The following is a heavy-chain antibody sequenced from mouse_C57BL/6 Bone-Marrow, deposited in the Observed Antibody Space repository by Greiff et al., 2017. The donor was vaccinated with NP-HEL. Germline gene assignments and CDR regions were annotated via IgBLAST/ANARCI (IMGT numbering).Heavy chain of an antibody. J-gene: IGHJ3*01. CDR3: ARGRLRLAY. CDR1: GYAFSSSW. D-gene: IGHD2-4*01. V-gene: IGHV1-82*01. Sequence: QVQLKQSGPELVKPGASVKISCKASGYAFSSSWMNWVKQRPGKGLEWIGRIYPGDGDTNYNGKFKGKATLTADKSSSTAYMQLSSLTSEDSAVYFCARGRLRLAYWGQGTLVTVSA. CDR2: IYPGDGDT.